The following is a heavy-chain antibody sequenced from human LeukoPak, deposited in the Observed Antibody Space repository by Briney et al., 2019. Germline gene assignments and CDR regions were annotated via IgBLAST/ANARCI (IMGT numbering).Heavy chain of an antibody. J-gene: IGHJ2*01. V-gene: IGHV3-23*01. CDR2: ISGSGGST. D-gene: IGHD3-10*01. CDR3: AKHSTGVEC. CDR1: AFTFSRYW. Sequence: GGSLRLSCAASAFTFSRYWMSWVRQAPGKGLEWVSAISGSGGSTYYADSVKGRFTISRDNSKNTLYLQMNSLRAEDTAVYYCAKHSTGVECWGRGTLVTVSS.